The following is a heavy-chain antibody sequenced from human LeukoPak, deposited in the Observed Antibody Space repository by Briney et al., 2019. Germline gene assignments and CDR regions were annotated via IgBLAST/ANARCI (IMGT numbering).Heavy chain of an antibody. D-gene: IGHD2-8*01. V-gene: IGHV4-59*01. CDR2: IYYSGST. Sequence: PSETLSLTCTVSGGSISSYYWSWIRQPPGKGLEWIGYIYYSGSTNYNPSLKSRVTISADTSKNQFSLKLSSVTAADTAVYYCARINCTNGVCYVDYWGQGTLVTVSS. CDR3: ARINCTNGVCYVDY. J-gene: IGHJ4*02. CDR1: GGSISSYY.